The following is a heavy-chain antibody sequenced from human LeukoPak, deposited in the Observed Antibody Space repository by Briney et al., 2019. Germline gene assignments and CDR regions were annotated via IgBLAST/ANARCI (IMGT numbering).Heavy chain of an antibody. V-gene: IGHV4-34*01. J-gene: IGHJ4*02. D-gene: IGHD3-16*02. Sequence: PETLSLTCAVYGGSFSGYYWSWIRQPPGKGLEWIGEINHSGSTNYNPSLKSRVTISVDKSKNQFSLKLSSVTAADTAVYYCASTTRATFGGVIAANPDYWGQGTLVTVSS. CDR1: GGSFSGYY. CDR2: INHSGST. CDR3: ASTTRATFGGVIAANPDY.